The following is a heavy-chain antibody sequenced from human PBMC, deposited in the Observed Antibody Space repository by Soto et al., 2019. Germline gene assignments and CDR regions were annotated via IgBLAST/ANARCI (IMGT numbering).Heavy chain of an antibody. V-gene: IGHV3-30*18. CDR2: ISYDGSNK. J-gene: IGHJ4*02. D-gene: IGHD2-21*02. CDR1: GFTFSSCG. Sequence: QVQLVESGGGVVQPGRSLRLSFAASGFTFSSCGMHWVRQAPGKGLEWVAVISYDGSNKYYADSVKGRLTISRDNSKNTLYLQMNSLRAEDTAVYYCAKDLVVVTAIPVVPDYWGQGTLVTVSS. CDR3: AKDLVVVTAIPVVPDY.